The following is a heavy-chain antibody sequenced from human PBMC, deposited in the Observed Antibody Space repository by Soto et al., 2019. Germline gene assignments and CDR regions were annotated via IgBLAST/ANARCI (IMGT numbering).Heavy chain of an antibody. CDR1: GGSISSYY. V-gene: IGHV4-59*01. Sequence: ASETLSLTCTVSGGSISSYYWSWIRQPPGKGLEWIGYIYYSGSTNYNPSLKSRVTISVDTSKNQFSLKLSSVTAADTAVYYCARTGYDGSGSYSYYFDYWGQGTLVTVSS. CDR3: ARTGYDGSGSYSYYFDY. D-gene: IGHD3-10*01. J-gene: IGHJ4*02. CDR2: IYYSGST.